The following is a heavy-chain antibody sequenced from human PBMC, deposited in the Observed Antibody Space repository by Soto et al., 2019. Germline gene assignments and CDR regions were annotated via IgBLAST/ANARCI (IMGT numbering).Heavy chain of an antibody. CDR1: WFSLSSGSY. Sequence: PSGTLSLTCTVSWFSLSSGSYWAWVRQPPGKGPEWIASIYHGGTTFYNPSLKSRITISVDTSNNQFSLKLASVTAADTAVYYCARVHVMVVAGSTFDYWGHGTLVTVSS. J-gene: IGHJ4*01. CDR2: IYHGGTT. CDR3: ARVHVMVVAGSTFDY. D-gene: IGHD6-19*01. V-gene: IGHV4-38-2*02.